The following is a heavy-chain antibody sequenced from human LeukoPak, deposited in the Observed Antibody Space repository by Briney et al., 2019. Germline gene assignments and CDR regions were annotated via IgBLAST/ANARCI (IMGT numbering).Heavy chain of an antibody. CDR1: GGSISSSSYY. CDR3: ARDMTTKPYYYYGMDV. J-gene: IGHJ6*02. D-gene: IGHD1-1*01. CDR2: IYYSGST. V-gene: IGHV4-39*07. Sequence: PSETLSLTCTVSGGSISSSSYYWGWIRQPPGKGLEWIGSIYYSGSTYYNPSLKSRVTISVDTSKNQFSLKLSSVTAADTAVYYCARDMTTKPYYYYGMDVWGQGTTVTVSS.